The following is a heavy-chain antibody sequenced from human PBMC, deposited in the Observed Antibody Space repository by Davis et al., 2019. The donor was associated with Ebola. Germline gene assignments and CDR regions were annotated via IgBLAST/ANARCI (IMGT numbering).Heavy chain of an antibody. CDR3: ARGRNGGWDFDY. J-gene: IGHJ4*02. Sequence: ASVKVSCKASDHTGYNYGMNWVRQAPGQGLEWMAWISAYNGHTNYAQKFQGRLTLTTDTSTSTVYMELRSLTSDDTAEYYCARGRNGGWDFDYWGQGTRVTVSS. V-gene: IGHV1-18*01. D-gene: IGHD6-19*01. CDR2: ISAYNGHT. CDR1: DHTGYNYG.